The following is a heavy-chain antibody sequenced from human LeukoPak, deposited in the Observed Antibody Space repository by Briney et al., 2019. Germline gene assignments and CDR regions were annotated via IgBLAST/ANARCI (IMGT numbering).Heavy chain of an antibody. CDR2: INAGNGNT. Sequence: ASVKVSCKASGYTFTSYYMHWVRQAPGQGLEWMGWINAGNGNTKYSQKFQGRVTITRDTSASTAYMELSSLRSEDTAVYYCARVYPYSSGPYDYWGQGTLVTVSS. J-gene: IGHJ4*02. CDR1: GYTFTSYY. CDR3: ARVYPYSSGPYDY. V-gene: IGHV1-3*01. D-gene: IGHD6-19*01.